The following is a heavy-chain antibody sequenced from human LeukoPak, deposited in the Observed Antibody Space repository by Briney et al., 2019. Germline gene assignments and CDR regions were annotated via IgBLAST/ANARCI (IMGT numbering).Heavy chain of an antibody. CDR3: ARGPSVLRYFDWLSTKYGMDV. CDR2: IYTSGST. J-gene: IGHJ6*02. Sequence: SETLSLTCTVSVGSISSYYWSWIRQPAGKGLEWIGRIYTSGSTNYNPSLKSRVTMSVDTSKIQLSLKLSSVTAADTAVYYCARGPSVLRYFDWLSTKYGMDVWGQGTTVTVSS. CDR1: VGSISSYY. D-gene: IGHD3-9*01. V-gene: IGHV4-4*07.